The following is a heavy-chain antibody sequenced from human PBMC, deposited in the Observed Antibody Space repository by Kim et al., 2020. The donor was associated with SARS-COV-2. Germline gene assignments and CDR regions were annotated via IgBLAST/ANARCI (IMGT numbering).Heavy chain of an antibody. V-gene: IGHV3-23*01. D-gene: IGHD3-22*01. CDR3: AKILYTSGYNYFDY. J-gene: IGHJ4*02. Sequence: ADSVKGRFTFSRDNSKNTLYLQMNSLRAEDTAVYDCAKILYTSGYNYFDYWGQGTLVTVSS.